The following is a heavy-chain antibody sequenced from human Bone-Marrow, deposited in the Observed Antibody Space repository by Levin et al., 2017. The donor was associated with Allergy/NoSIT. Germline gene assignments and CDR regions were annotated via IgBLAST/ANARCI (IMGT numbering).Heavy chain of an antibody. D-gene: IGHD1-26*01. CDR1: GFTFDDYA. CDR2: ISWNSGSI. CDR3: ATDNVAELREAEDYFDY. Sequence: GGSLRLSCAVSGFTFDDYAMHWVRQAPGKGLEWVSGISWNSGSITYADSVKGRFTISRDDAKNSLYLQMNSLRAEDTALYYCATDNVAELREAEDYFDYWGQGTLVTDSS. V-gene: IGHV3-9*01. J-gene: IGHJ4*02.